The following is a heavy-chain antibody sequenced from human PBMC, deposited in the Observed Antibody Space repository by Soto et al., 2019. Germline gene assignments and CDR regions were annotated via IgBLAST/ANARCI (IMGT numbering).Heavy chain of an antibody. CDR2: VFPTGTT. CDR3: ARSAGWYAVHS. V-gene: IGHV4-4*02. D-gene: IGHD6-19*01. CDR1: GDSVSSPYY. Sequence: QVQLQESGPGLVKPSGTLSLTCAVSGDSVSSPYYWCWVRQPPGKGLEWIGEVFPTGTTRYNPSLRSRVTISMDKSINQFSLDLSSVTAADTAVYYCARSAGWYAVHSWGPGTLVIVSS. J-gene: IGHJ4*02.